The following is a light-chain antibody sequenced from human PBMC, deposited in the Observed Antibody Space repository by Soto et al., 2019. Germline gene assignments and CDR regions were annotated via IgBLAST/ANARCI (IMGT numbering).Light chain of an antibody. CDR3: SSYTSTYIGV. Sequence: QSALTQPASVSGSPGQSITISCTGTSSDIGSHKFVSWHQQHPGKDPKFIISGVSNRPSGVSNRFSGSKSGNTASLTISWLQADDGAAYYCSSYTSTYIGVFGGGTKLTVL. CDR1: SSDIGSHKF. V-gene: IGLV2-14*01. J-gene: IGLJ3*02. CDR2: GVS.